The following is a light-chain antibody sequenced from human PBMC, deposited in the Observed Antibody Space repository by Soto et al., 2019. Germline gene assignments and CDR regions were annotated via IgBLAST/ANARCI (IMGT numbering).Light chain of an antibody. V-gene: IGKV2-28*01. CDR1: QSLLHSNGYNY. CDR3: MQALQTPWT. Sequence: DIVMTQSPLSLPVTPGEPASISCRSSQSLLHSNGYNYLDRYLKKPGQSPQLLIYLGSNRASGVPDRFRGSGSGTDFTLKISRMVAEDVGVYYCMQALQTPWTFGQGTKVEIK. J-gene: IGKJ1*01. CDR2: LGS.